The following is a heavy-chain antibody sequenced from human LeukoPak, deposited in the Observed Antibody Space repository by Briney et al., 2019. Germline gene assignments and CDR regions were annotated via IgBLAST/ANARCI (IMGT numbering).Heavy chain of an antibody. D-gene: IGHD6-13*01. Sequence: SVKVSCKASGGTFNNYTISWVRQAPGQGLEWMGGIIPIFGTANYAQKFQGRVTITADKSTSTVYMDLSSLRSEDTAVYYCARFIAAPYYFDYWGRGTLVTVSS. CDR3: ARFIAAPYYFDY. V-gene: IGHV1-69*06. CDR2: IIPIFGTA. J-gene: IGHJ4*02. CDR1: GGTFNNYT.